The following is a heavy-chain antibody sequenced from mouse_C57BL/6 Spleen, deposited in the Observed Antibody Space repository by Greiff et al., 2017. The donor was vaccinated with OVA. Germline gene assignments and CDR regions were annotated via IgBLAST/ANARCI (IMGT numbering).Heavy chain of an antibody. CDR2: IWTGGGT. CDR1: GFSLTSYA. J-gene: IGHJ4*01. Sequence: VKLVESGPGLVAPSQSLSITCTVSGFSLTSYAISWVRQPPGKGLEWLGVIWTGGGTNYNSALKSRLSISKDNSKSQVFLKMNSLQTDDTARYYCARNRGMVTTHYAMDYWGQGTSVTVSS. CDR3: ARNRGMVTTHYAMDY. D-gene: IGHD2-2*01. V-gene: IGHV2-9-1*01.